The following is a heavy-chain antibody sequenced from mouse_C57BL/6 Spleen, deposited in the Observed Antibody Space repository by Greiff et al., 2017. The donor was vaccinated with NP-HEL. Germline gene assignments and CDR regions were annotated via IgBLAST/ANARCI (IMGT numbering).Heavy chain of an antibody. CDR3: ARSDYDYDEAY. CDR2: INPGSGGT. J-gene: IGHJ3*01. Sequence: VQLQESGAELVRPGTSVKVSCKASGYAFTNYLIEWVKQRPGQGLEWIGVINPGSGGTNYNEKFKGKATLTVDKSSSTAYMQLSSLTSEDSAVYFCARSDYDYDEAYWGQGPLVTVSA. V-gene: IGHV1-54*01. D-gene: IGHD2-4*01. CDR1: GYAFTNYL.